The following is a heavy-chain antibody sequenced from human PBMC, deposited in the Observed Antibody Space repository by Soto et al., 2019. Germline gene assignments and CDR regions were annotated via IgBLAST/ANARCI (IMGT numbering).Heavy chain of an antibody. D-gene: IGHD6-13*01. Sequence: QVQLVQSGAEVKTPGASVKVSCKASGYTFTSYGISWVRQAPGQGLEWMGWISAYNGNTNYAQKLQGRVTRTPDTSTSTAYWELSSLRSDDTAVYYCAASPSEQHSDWFDPWGQGTLVTVSS. CDR2: ISAYNGNT. J-gene: IGHJ5*02. CDR1: GYTFTSYG. V-gene: IGHV1-18*01. CDR3: AASPSEQHSDWFDP.